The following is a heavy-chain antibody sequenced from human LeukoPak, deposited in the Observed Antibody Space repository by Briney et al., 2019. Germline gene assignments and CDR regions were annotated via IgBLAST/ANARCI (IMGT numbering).Heavy chain of an antibody. CDR2: INPNSGGT. Sequence: ASLKVSCKASGYTFTGYYMHWVRQAPGQGLEWMGWINPNSGGTNYAQKFQGRVTMTRDTSISTAYMELSRLRSDDAAVYYCVRDQLTVTTTGFAFDIWGQGTMVTVSS. J-gene: IGHJ3*02. V-gene: IGHV1-2*02. CDR3: VRDQLTVTTTGFAFDI. D-gene: IGHD4-17*01. CDR1: GYTFTGYY.